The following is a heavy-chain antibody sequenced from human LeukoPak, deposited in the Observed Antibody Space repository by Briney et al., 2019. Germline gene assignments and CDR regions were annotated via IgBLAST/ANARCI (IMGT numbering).Heavy chain of an antibody. CDR2: IYPGDSDT. J-gene: IGHJ4*02. CDR3: ARHRSAAGGDGRRLEY. V-gene: IGHV5-51*01. CDR1: GYDFTTYW. Sequence: GESLKISCKGSGYDFTTYWIGWVRQMPGKGLEWMGIIYPGDSDTRYSQSFQGQVTTSADKSINTAYLQWSSLKASDSAMYYCARHRSAAGGDGRRLEYWGQGTLVTVSS. D-gene: IGHD2-21*02.